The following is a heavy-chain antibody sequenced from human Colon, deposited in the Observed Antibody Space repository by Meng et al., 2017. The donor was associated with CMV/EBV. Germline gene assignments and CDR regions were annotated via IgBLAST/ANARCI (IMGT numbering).Heavy chain of an antibody. CDR1: GYPFTGNL. V-gene: IGHV1-2*02. CDR2: INPYSGDT. Sequence: QVHPMQPGAESMEHAASVQVSCKASGYPFTGNLIHWVRQAPGQGLESMGWINPYSGDTIYAQKFEIGVTMSRDASITTAYLELSSLKSDDTAVYYCGTFGGDFDYWGQGTLVTVSS. CDR3: GTFGGDFDY. J-gene: IGHJ4*02. D-gene: IGHD3-3*01.